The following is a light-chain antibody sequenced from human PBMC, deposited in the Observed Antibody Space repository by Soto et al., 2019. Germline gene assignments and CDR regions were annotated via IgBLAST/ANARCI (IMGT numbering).Light chain of an antibody. CDR3: QQYNSYLWT. CDR2: DAS. J-gene: IGKJ1*01. CDR1: QSISSW. V-gene: IGKV1-5*01. Sequence: DIQMTQSPSTLSASVGDRVTITCRASQSISSWLAWYQQKPGKAPKLLIYDASSLESGVPSRFSGSGSGTEFTLTISSLQPDGFATYYCQQYNSYLWTFGQGTKVEIK.